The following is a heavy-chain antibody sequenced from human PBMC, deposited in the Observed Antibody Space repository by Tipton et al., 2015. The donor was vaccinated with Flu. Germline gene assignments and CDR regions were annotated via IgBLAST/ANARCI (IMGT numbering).Heavy chain of an antibody. CDR3: ARMGHYYDREAFDI. CDR2: ISSSSSYI. J-gene: IGHJ3*02. V-gene: IGHV3-21*01. D-gene: IGHD3-22*01. Sequence: SLRLSCAASGFTFSSYSMNWVRQAPGKGLEWVSSISSSSSYIYYADSVKGRFTISRDNAKNSLYLQMNSLRAEDTAVYYCARMGHYYDREAFDIWGQGTMVTVSS. CDR1: GFTFSSYS.